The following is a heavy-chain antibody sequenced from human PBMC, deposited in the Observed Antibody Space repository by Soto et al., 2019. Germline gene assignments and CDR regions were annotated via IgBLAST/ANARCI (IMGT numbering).Heavy chain of an antibody. CDR3: ARSQGSSTSLEIYYYYYYAKDV. CDR2: IIPISGTA. D-gene: IGHD2-2*01. Sequence: QVQLVQSGAEVKKPGSSVKVSCKASGGTFSSYAISWVRQAPGQGLEWMGGIIPISGTANYAQKFQGRVTITADESTSTASMELRSLRSQDTAVYYCARSQGSSTSLEIYYYYYYAKDVWGQGTTVTVSS. V-gene: IGHV1-69*01. J-gene: IGHJ6*02. CDR1: GGTFSSYA.